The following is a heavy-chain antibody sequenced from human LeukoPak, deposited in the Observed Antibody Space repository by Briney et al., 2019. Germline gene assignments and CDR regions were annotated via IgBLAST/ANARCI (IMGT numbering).Heavy chain of an antibody. J-gene: IGHJ4*02. CDR2: IYYSGST. D-gene: IGHD6-19*01. V-gene: IGHV4-38-2*02. CDR1: GYSIISDYF. Sequence: SETLSLTCIVSGYSIISDYFWGWVRPPPGKGLEWIGSIYYSGSTYYNPSLKSRVTISVDTSKNQFSLKLSSVTAADTAVYYCARVMSSGWRYYFDYWGQGTLVTVSS. CDR3: ARVMSSGWRYYFDY.